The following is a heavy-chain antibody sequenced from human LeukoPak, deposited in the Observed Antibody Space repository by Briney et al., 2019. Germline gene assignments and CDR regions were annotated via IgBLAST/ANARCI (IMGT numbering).Heavy chain of an antibody. CDR1: GFTFSTYS. CDR2: ISSSSSYI. V-gene: IGHV3-21*01. CDR3: VRGGYSSSWSPMVD. Sequence: GGSLRLSCAASGFTFSTYSMNWVRQAPGKGLEWVSFISSSSSYIYYADSVKGRFTISRDNAKNSLYLQMNSLRAEDTAVYYCVRGGYSSSWSPMVDWGQGTLVTVSS. D-gene: IGHD6-13*01. J-gene: IGHJ4*02.